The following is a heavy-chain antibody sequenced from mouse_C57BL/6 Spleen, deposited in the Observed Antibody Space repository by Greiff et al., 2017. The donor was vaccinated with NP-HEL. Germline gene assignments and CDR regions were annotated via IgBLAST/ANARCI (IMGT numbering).Heavy chain of an antibody. D-gene: IGHD1-1*01. Sequence: QVQLKESGAELVKPGASVKLSCKASGYTFTSYWMQWVKQRPGQGLEWIGEIDPSDSYTNYNQKFKGKATLTVDTSSSTAYMQLSSLTSEDSAVYYCARDTTVAFDYWGQGTTLTVSS. V-gene: IGHV1-50*01. CDR2: IDPSDSYT. CDR3: ARDTTVAFDY. CDR1: GYTFTSYW. J-gene: IGHJ2*01.